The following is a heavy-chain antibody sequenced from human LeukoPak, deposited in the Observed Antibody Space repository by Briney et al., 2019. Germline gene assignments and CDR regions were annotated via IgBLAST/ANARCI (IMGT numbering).Heavy chain of an antibody. J-gene: IGHJ4*02. CDR2: IKQDGSEK. CDR1: GFTFSSYW. Sequence: PGGSLRLSCAASGFTFSSYWMSWVRQAPGKGLEWVANIKQDGSEKYYVDSVKGRFTISGDNAKNSLYLQMNSLRAEDTAVYYCARLVLLWFGELDYWGQGTLVTVSS. V-gene: IGHV3-7*01. CDR3: ARLVLLWFGELDY. D-gene: IGHD3-10*01.